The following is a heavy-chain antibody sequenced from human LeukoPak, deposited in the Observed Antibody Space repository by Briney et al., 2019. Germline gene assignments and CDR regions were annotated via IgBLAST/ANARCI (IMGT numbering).Heavy chain of an antibody. Sequence: ASAKVSCKASGYTFTSNYIHWVRQAPGQGLEWMGMIYPRDGSTSYAQKFQGRVTMTRDTSTSTVYMELSSLRSEDTAVYYCARLAVAGRGSGRFDYWGQGTLVTVSS. D-gene: IGHD6-19*01. CDR3: ARLAVAGRGSGRFDY. V-gene: IGHV1-46*01. CDR2: IYPRDGST. J-gene: IGHJ4*02. CDR1: GYTFTSNY.